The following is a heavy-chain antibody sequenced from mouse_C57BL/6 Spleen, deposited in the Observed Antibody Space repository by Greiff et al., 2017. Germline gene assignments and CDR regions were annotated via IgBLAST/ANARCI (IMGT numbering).Heavy chain of an antibody. V-gene: IGHV1-61*01. J-gene: IGHJ3*01. CDR3: ARNYGSSYLFAY. CDR1: GYTFTSYW. Sequence: QVQLQQPGAELVRPGSSVKLSCKASGYTFTSYWMDWVKQRPGQGLEWIGNIYPSDSETHYNQKFKDKATLTVDKSSSTAYMQLSSLTSEDSAVYYCARNYGSSYLFAYWGQGTLVTGSA. D-gene: IGHD1-1*01. CDR2: IYPSDSET.